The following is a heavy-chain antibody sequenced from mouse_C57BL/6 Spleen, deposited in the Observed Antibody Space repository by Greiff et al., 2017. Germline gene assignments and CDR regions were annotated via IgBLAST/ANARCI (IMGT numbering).Heavy chain of an antibody. CDR1: GYTFTSYW. CDR3: ARGRYGQTGDY. Sequence: QVQLQQPGAELVMPGASVKLSCKASGYTFTSYWMHWVKPRPGQGLEWIGEIDPSDSYTNYTQKFKGKSTLTVDKSSSTDYMQLSSLTSEDSAVYYCARGRYGQTGDYWGQGTTRTVSS. V-gene: IGHV1-69*01. CDR2: IDPSDSYT. J-gene: IGHJ2*01. D-gene: IGHD1-2*01.